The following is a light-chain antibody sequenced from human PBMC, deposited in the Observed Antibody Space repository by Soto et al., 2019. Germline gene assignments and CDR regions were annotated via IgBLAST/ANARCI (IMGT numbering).Light chain of an antibody. CDR2: AAS. Sequence: DIQMTQSPSSLSASVGDRVTITCRASQSISSYLNWYQQKPGKAPKLLIYAASSLQSGVPSRFSGSGSGTDFTLTISSLQPEDFATYYCQQSYSTPPWTFGHGTNVEIK. CDR1: QSISSY. CDR3: QQSYSTPPWT. J-gene: IGKJ1*01. V-gene: IGKV1-39*01.